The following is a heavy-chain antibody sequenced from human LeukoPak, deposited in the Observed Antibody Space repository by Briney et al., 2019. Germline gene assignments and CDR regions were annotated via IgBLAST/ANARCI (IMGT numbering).Heavy chain of an antibody. CDR1: GYTFTGYY. CDR2: INPNSGGT. J-gene: IGHJ4*02. D-gene: IGHD3-3*01. Sequence: ASVKVSCKASGYTFTGYYMHWVRQAPGQGLEWMGWINPNSGGTNYAQKFQGRVTMTRDTSISTAYMELSRLRSDDTAVYYCATERRPFWSGYYSGPGYFDYWGQGTLVTVSS. V-gene: IGHV1-2*02. CDR3: ATERRPFWSGYYSGPGYFDY.